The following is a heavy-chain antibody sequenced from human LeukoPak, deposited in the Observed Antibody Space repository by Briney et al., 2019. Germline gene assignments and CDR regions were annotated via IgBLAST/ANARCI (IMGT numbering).Heavy chain of an antibody. CDR2: INHSRST. D-gene: IGHD5-12*01. CDR3: ARGRGVYYYYGMDV. J-gene: IGHJ6*02. Sequence: SETLSLTCAVYGGSFSVYYWSWIRQPPGKGLEWIGEINHSRSTNYNPSLKSRVTISVDTSKNQFSLKLSSVTAADTAVYYCARGRGVYYYYGMDVWGQGTTVTVSS. V-gene: IGHV4-34*01. CDR1: GGSFSVYY.